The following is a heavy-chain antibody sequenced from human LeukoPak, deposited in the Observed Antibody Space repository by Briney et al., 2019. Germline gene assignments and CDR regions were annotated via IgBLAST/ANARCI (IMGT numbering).Heavy chain of an antibody. CDR3: ARVGGGYPLYYFDY. D-gene: IGHD5-24*01. V-gene: IGHV1-2*02. Sequence: ASVKVSCKASGGTFSSYAISWVRQAPGQGLEWMGWINPNSGGTNYAQKFQGRVTMTRDTSISTAYMELSRLGSDDTAVYYCARVGGGYPLYYFDYWGQGTLVTVSS. CDR1: GGTFSSYA. CDR2: INPNSGGT. J-gene: IGHJ4*02.